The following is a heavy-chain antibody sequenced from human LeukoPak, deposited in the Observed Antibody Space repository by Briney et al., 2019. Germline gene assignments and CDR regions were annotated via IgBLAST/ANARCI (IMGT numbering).Heavy chain of an antibody. D-gene: IGHD1-26*01. CDR2: IYYSGST. Sequence: SSETLSLTCTVSGGSISSSSYYWGWIRQPPGKGLEWIGTIYYSGSTYYNPSLKSRVTISVDTSKNQFSLKLSSVTAADTAVYYCARRGMSGSYYFDYWGQGTLVTVSS. J-gene: IGHJ4*02. CDR3: ARRGMSGSYYFDY. CDR1: GGSISSSSYY. V-gene: IGHV4-39*07.